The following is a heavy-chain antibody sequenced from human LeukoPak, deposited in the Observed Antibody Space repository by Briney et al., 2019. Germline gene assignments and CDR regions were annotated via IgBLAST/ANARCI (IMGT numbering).Heavy chain of an antibody. D-gene: IGHD3-10*01. J-gene: IGHJ4*02. CDR1: GRSFSGHY. CDR3: ARGRWGRSVVDY. V-gene: IGHV4-34*01. CDR2: INHSGST. Sequence: SETMSLTCAVYGRSFSGHYWSWIRQPPGKGLEWIGEINHSGSTNYNPSLKSRVTISVDTSKNQFSLKLSSVTAADTAVYYCARGRWGRSVVDYWGQGTLVTVSS.